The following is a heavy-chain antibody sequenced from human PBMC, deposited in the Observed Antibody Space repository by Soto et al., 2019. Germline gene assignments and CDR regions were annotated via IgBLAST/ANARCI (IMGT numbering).Heavy chain of an antibody. D-gene: IGHD3-22*01. Sequence: GGSLRLSCAASGFTFTKAWMTWVRQTPGKGLEWVGRIKSRADGGTTDYAASVKDRFIISRDDSNDTLYLHMNRLKTDDTAVYYCARLIRSKAFDIWGQGTMVTVSS. V-gene: IGHV3-15*01. J-gene: IGHJ3*02. CDR2: IKSRADGGTT. CDR1: GFTFTKAW. CDR3: ARLIRSKAFDI.